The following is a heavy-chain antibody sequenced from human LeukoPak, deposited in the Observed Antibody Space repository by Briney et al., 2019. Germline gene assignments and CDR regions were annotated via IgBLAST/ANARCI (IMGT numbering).Heavy chain of an antibody. CDR1: GFIFSTYN. CDR2: ISLSSTAI. D-gene: IGHD3-22*01. V-gene: IGHV3-48*01. Sequence: GGSLRLSCAASGFIFSTYNMNWVRQAPGKGLEWVSYISLSSTAIYYADSVKGRFTISRDNAKNSLYLQMNSLRAEDTAVYYCAKDLPDSYYYDSSGYPTYWGQGTLVTVSS. CDR3: AKDLPDSYYYDSSGYPTY. J-gene: IGHJ4*02.